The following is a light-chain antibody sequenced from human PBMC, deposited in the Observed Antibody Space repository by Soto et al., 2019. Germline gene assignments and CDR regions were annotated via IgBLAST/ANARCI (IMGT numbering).Light chain of an antibody. J-gene: IGLJ2*01. CDR1: NIGGKS. CDR2: YDS. Sequence: SYELTHPPSVSVAPGGTARITCGGNNIGGKSVHWYQQRPGQAPVVVIFYDSDRPSGIPERFSGSNSGNTATLTISRVEAGDEADYYCLVWDTISDHVVFGGGTKLTVL. V-gene: IGLV3-21*04. CDR3: LVWDTISDHVV.